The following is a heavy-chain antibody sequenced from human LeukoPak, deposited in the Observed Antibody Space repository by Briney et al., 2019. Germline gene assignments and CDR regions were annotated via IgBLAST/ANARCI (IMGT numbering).Heavy chain of an antibody. CDR3: ARDGSSWLFDY. D-gene: IGHD6-13*01. CDR1: AFSDKSNY. CDR2: SYSGGST. Sequence: PGGSLRLSCVASAFSDKSNYMSWVRQAPGKGLEWVSVSYSGGSTYYEDSVKGRFTISRDNSKNTLYLQMNSLRAEDTAVYYCARDGSSWLFDYWGQGTLVTVSS. J-gene: IGHJ4*02. V-gene: IGHV3-53*01.